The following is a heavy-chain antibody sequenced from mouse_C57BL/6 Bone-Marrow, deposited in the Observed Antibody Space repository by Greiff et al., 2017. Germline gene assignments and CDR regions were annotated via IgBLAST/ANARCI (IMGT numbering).Heavy chain of an antibody. CDR1: GFTFSSYA. Sequence: EVMLVESGGGLVKPGGSLKLSCAASGFTFSSYAMSWVRQTPEKRLEWVATISDGGSYTYYPDNVKGRFTISRDNAKNNLYLQMSHLKSEDTAMYYCASDQPRGYAMDYWGQGTSVTVSS. J-gene: IGHJ4*01. CDR2: ISDGGSYT. CDR3: ASDQPRGYAMDY. V-gene: IGHV5-4*03.